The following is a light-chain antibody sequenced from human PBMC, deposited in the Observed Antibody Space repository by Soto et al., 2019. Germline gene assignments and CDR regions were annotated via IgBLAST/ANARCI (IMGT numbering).Light chain of an antibody. CDR3: QQSYSTLSLS. Sequence: DIQMTQSPSSLSASVGDRVTITCRASESISRHLNWYQQKPGKAPNLLIYAASTLQNGVPSRFSGSGSGTDFTLTISSLQPEDFATDYCQQSYSTLSLSFGQGTRLEIK. J-gene: IGKJ5*01. V-gene: IGKV1-39*01. CDR1: ESISRH. CDR2: AAS.